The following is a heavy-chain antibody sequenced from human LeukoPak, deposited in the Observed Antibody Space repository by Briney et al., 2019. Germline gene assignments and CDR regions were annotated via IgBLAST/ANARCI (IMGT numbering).Heavy chain of an antibody. D-gene: IGHD6-19*01. CDR3: ARDSSGWYYFDY. Sequence: PSETLSLTCIVSGGSISSYYWSWIRQPPGKGLEWIGYIYYSGSTNYNPSLKSRVTISVDTSKNQFSLKLSSVTAADTAVYYCARDSSGWYYFDYWGQGTLVTVSS. V-gene: IGHV4-59*01. CDR2: IYYSGST. J-gene: IGHJ4*02. CDR1: GGSISSYY.